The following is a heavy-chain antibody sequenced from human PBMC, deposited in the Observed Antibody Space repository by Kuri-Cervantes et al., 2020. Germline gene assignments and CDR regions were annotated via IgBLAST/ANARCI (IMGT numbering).Heavy chain of an antibody. CDR3: ARVPAGGSYYYYGMDV. J-gene: IGHJ6*02. Sequence: GESLKISCAASGFTFSSYGMHWVRQAPGKGLEWVAVISYDGSNKYYADSVKGRFTISRDNSKNTLYLQMNSLRAGDTAVYYCARVPAGGSYYYYGMDVWGQGTTVTVSS. D-gene: IGHD3-16*01. CDR2: ISYDGSNK. V-gene: IGHV3-30*03. CDR1: GFTFSSYG.